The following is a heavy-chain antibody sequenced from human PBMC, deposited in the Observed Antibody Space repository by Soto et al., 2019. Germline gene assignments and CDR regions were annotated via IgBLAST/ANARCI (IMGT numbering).Heavy chain of an antibody. Sequence: SLRLSCEASGFTLSSFSMQWVRQAPGQGLEWVAVSSYDGNTAYYADSVKGRFTVSTDTSTSTAYMELRSLRSDDTAVYYCARDCWLQLLDYYYGMDVWGQGTTVTVSS. J-gene: IGHJ6*02. CDR3: ARDCWLQLLDYYYGMDV. CDR1: GFTLSSFS. CDR2: SSYDGNTA. V-gene: IGHV3-30*04. D-gene: IGHD5-12*01.